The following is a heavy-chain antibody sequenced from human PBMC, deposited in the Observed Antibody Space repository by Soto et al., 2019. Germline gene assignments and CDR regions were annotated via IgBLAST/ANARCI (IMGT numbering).Heavy chain of an antibody. V-gene: IGHV3-11*05. CDR1: GFTFSDHY. CDR3: VRATYFSDSSGYTRCFDY. J-gene: IGHJ4*02. CDR2: IGKSSRYT. Sequence: PGGSLRLSCAASGFTFSDHYMSWIRQAPGKGLEWVAHIGKSSRYTNYADSVRGRFTISRDNARRTLYLQMNSLKTEDTAVYYCVRATYFSDSSGYTRCFDYWGQGTLVTVSS. D-gene: IGHD3-22*01.